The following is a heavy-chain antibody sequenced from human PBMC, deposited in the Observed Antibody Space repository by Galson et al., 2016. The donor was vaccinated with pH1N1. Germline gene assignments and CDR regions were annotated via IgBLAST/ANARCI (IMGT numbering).Heavy chain of an antibody. V-gene: IGHV1-24*01. CDR2: FDPEGDET. J-gene: IGHJ4*02. Sequence: SVKVSCKVSGYTFVEVSMHWVRQAPGKGPEWMGSFDPEGDETVYSQKFQGRVTMTRDTSISTAYMELSSLRSDDTAIYYCARGRYCNNRDCFMGIDSWGQGTLVTVSS. CDR3: ARGRYCNNRDCFMGIDS. D-gene: IGHD2-8*01. CDR1: GYTFVEVS.